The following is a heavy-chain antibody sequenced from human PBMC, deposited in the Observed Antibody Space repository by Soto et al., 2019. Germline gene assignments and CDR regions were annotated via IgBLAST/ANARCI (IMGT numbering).Heavy chain of an antibody. CDR1: GGSFIGYY. V-gene: IGHV4-34*01. J-gene: IGHJ4*02. Sequence: SETLSLTCAFYGGSFIGYYWIWIRQPPGKGLEWIGEINHSGSTNYNPSLKSRVTISVDTSKNQFSLKLSSVTAADTAVYYCARAKLRSLDYWGQGTLVTVSS. D-gene: IGHD3-3*01. CDR2: INHSGST. CDR3: ARAKLRSLDY.